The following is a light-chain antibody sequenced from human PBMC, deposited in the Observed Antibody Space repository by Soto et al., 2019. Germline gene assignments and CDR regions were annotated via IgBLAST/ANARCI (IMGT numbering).Light chain of an antibody. CDR2: WAS. V-gene: IGKV4-1*01. Sequence: DTVMTQSPDAQAVSLGERATINCKSSQSLLYNSNNKTYLSWYHQRPGQPLRLLIYWASTRKSGVPDRFSGSGSETDFTLTISSLQAEDAGFYYCQQYYGTPYTFGQGTKLEI. CDR1: QSLLYNSNNKTY. CDR3: QQYYGTPYT. J-gene: IGKJ2*01.